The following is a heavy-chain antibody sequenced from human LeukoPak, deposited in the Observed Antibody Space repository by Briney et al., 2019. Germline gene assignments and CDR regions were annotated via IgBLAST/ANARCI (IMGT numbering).Heavy chain of an antibody. Sequence: SETLSLTCTVSGGSISSYYWSWIRQPPGKGLEWIGYIYYSGSTNYNPSLKSRVTISVDTSKNQFSLKLSSVTAADTAVYYCARHGRYYDFWSGYYRGGLFDYWGQGTLVTVSS. CDR2: IYYSGST. J-gene: IGHJ4*02. D-gene: IGHD3-3*01. CDR3: ARHGRYYDFWSGYYRGGLFDY. CDR1: GGSISSYY. V-gene: IGHV4-59*01.